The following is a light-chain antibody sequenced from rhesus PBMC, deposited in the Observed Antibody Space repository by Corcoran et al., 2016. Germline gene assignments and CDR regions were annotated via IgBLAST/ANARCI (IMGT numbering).Light chain of an antibody. CDR2: GAS. V-gene: IGKV3-24*04. CDR3: LQSSDWPQYS. Sequence: EIVMMQSPATLALSPGERATLSCRASQSVSSYFAWYQQQPGQAPRLLIYGASSRATVIPDRFSCSGFGTELTLTISSLEPEDVGVYFCLQSSDWPQYSFGQGTKLEIK. CDR1: QSVSSY. J-gene: IGKJ2*01.